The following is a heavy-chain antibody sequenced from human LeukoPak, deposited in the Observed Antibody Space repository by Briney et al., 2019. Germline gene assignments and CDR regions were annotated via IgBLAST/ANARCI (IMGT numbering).Heavy chain of an antibody. CDR3: AREKSSWSGLDAFDI. CDR2: INISGST. CDR1: GGSISSDY. V-gene: IGHV4-4*07. Sequence: SETLSLTCTVSGGSISSDYWSWIRQPAGKGLEWIGRINISGSTNYSPSLKGRVTMSVDTSKNQFSLKLSSVTAADTAVYYCAREKSSWSGLDAFDIWGQGTMVTVSS. J-gene: IGHJ3*02. D-gene: IGHD6-13*01.